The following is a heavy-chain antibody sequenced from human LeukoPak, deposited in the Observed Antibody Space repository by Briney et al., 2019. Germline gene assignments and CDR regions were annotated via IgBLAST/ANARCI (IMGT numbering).Heavy chain of an antibody. CDR2: IYYSGST. CDR1: GGSISSYY. V-gene: IGHV4-59*12. J-gene: IGHJ4*02. D-gene: IGHD4-17*01. CDR3: ARGLTTVTYYFDY. Sequence: KPSETLSLTCTVSGGSISSYYWSWIRQPPGKGLEWIGYIYYSGSTNYNPSLKSRVTISVDTSKNQFSLKLSSVTAADTAVYYCARGLTTVTYYFDYWGQGTLVTVSS.